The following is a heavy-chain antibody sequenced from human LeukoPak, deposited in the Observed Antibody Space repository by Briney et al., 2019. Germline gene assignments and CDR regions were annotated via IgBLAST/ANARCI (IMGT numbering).Heavy chain of an antibody. J-gene: IGHJ4*02. CDR3: ARSPGIAAAFDY. CDR2: ISGSGGST. CDR1: GFTFSSYA. Sequence: PGGSLRLSCAASGFTFSSYAMSWVRQAPGKGLEWVSAISGSGGSTYYADSVKGRFTISRDNSKNTLYLQMGSLRAEDMAVYYCARSPGIAAAFDYWGQGTLVTVSS. D-gene: IGHD6-13*01. V-gene: IGHV3-23*01.